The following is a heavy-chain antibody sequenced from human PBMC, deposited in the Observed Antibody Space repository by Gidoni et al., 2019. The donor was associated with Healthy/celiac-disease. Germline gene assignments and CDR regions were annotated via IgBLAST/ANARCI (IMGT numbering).Heavy chain of an antibody. D-gene: IGHD3-10*01. V-gene: IGHV4-30-4*01. CDR1: GGSISSGAYY. J-gene: IGHJ6*02. CDR2: IYYSGST. CDR3: ARENGSGTYLGYYGMDV. Sequence: QVQLQESGPGLVKPSQTLSLTCTVSGGSISSGAYYWSWIRQPPGKGLEWIGYIYYSGSTYYNPSLKSRVTISVDTSKNQFSLKLSSVTAADTAVYYCARENGSGTYLGYYGMDVWGQGTTVTVSS.